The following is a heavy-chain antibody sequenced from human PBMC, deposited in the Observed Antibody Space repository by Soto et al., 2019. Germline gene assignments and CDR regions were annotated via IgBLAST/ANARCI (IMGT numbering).Heavy chain of an antibody. V-gene: IGHV1-2*04. Sequence: ASVKVSCKASGYTFTGYYMHWVRQAPGQGLEWMGWINPNSGGTNYAQKFQGWVTMTRDTSISTAYMELSRLRSDDTAVYYCSRDGSSNYHNGFDPWGQGTLVTVSS. CDR1: GYTFTGYY. CDR2: INPNSGGT. J-gene: IGHJ5*02. CDR3: SRDGSSNYHNGFDP. D-gene: IGHD4-4*01.